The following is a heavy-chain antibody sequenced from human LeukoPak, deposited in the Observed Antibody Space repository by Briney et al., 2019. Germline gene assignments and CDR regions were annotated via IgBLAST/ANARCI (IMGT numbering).Heavy chain of an antibody. J-gene: IGHJ6*02. Sequence: SETLSLTCTVSGGPISGHYWTWVRQPPGEGLEWIGQIHYSGKADYNPSLRSRITISVDTSKNQMSLKVTPVTAADTAVYYCARFGVDYDMDVWGQGTTVTVS. D-gene: IGHD3-16*01. CDR3: ARFGVDYDMDV. CDR2: IHYSGKA. V-gene: IGHV4-59*11. CDR1: GGPISGHY.